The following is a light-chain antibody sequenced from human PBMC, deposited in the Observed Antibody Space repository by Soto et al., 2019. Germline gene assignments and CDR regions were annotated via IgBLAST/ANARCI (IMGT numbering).Light chain of an antibody. Sequence: QSVLTQPRSVSGSPGQSVTISCTGTSSDVGGYNYVSWYQQHPGKAPKLMIYDVSKRPSGVPDRFSGSKSGNTASLTISGLQAEDEADYYCCSYTSSSTPLYVFGPGTKVTVL. CDR2: DVS. V-gene: IGLV2-11*01. J-gene: IGLJ1*01. CDR1: SSDVGGYNY. CDR3: CSYTSSSTPLYV.